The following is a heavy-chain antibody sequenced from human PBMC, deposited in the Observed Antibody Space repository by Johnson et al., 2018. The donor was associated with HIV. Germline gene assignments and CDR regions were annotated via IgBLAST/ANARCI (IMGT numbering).Heavy chain of an antibody. Sequence: VKLVESGGGVVRPGGSLRLSCAASGFTFDDYGMTWVRQAPGKGLEWVSGINWDGGSKGYADSVKGRFTMSRDNAKNTLYLQMNILRAEDTALYYCARVGNCRDGSCRHGNAFDIWGQGTMVTVSS. V-gene: IGHV3-20*04. CDR2: INWDGGSK. J-gene: IGHJ3*02. D-gene: IGHD2-15*01. CDR1: GFTFDDYG. CDR3: ARVGNCRDGSCRHGNAFDI.